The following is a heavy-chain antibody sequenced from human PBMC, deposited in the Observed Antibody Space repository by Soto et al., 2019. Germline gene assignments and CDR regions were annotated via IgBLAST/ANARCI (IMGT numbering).Heavy chain of an antibody. CDR2: ISGRATTT. D-gene: IGHD2-15*01. CDR3: AKDSGRSSTGDY. CDR1: GFTFSSYA. J-gene: IGHJ4*02. V-gene: IGHV3-23*01. Sequence: EVQLLDSGGGLVRPGGSLRLSCAASGFTFSSYAMSWVRQAPGKGLEWVSSISGRATTTYYADSVKGRFTISRDNSKKTVYLQMNSLRAEDTAVYYCAKDSGRSSTGDYWGQGTLVTVSS.